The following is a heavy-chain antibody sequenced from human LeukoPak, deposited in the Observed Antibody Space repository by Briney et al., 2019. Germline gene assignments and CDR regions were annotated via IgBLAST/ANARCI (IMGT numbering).Heavy chain of an antibody. CDR2: MSGSGGKT. CDR1: GFTFSNYA. D-gene: IGHD1-26*01. Sequence: GGSLRLSCAASGFTFSNYAMTWVRQAPGKGLEWVSAMSGSGGKTYYADSEKVRFTISRDSSQNTLYLQMNNLRADDTAVYYCAKGKRVGAPYYFDSWGQGTLVTVSS. J-gene: IGHJ4*02. V-gene: IGHV3-23*01. CDR3: AKGKRVGAPYYFDS.